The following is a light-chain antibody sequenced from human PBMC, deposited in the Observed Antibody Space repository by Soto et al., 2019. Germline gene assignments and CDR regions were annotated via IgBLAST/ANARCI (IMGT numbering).Light chain of an antibody. CDR1: QSLSDN. CDR2: GAS. CDR3: QQHSQWPIT. V-gene: IGKV3-15*01. Sequence: EIVMTQSPDTLSVSPGERATLSCRASQSLSDNLAWHQQKPGQAPRLLIYGASTRATGIPARFSGSGSGTEFTLTISSLQSEDFATYYCQQHSQWPITFGQGTRLEIK. J-gene: IGKJ5*01.